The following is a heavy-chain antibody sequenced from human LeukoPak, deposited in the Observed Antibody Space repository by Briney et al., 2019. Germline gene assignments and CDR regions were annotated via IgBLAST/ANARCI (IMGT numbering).Heavy chain of an antibody. CDR3: ARVAPHRRLAVSGVVYFDD. Sequence: GASVKVSCKASGYTFTNYGISWVRQAPGQGLEWMGWISGYNGHTNYGQKLQGRVTMTTDTSTSTAYMELRSLRSDDTAVYYYARVAPHRRLAVSGVVYFDDWGQGTLVTVSS. V-gene: IGHV1-18*01. D-gene: IGHD2-8*01. CDR2: ISGYNGHT. J-gene: IGHJ4*02. CDR1: GYTFTNYG.